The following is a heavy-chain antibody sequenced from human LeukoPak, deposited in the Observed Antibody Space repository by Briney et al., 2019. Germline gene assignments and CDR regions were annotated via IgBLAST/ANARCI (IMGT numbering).Heavy chain of an antibody. Sequence: SETLSLTCSVSGASVRTYYWSWIRQPPGKGLEWIGYIYYTGSTNYNPSLKSRVTISVDTSKNHFSLNLSSVTAADTAVYYCARGTTVVTPKYWGQGTLVTVSS. CDR2: IYYTGST. CDR3: ARGTTVVTPKY. CDR1: GASVRTYY. D-gene: IGHD4-23*01. V-gene: IGHV4-59*02. J-gene: IGHJ4*02.